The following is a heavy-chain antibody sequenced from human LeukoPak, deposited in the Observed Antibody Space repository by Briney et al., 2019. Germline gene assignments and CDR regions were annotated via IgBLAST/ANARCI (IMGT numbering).Heavy chain of an antibody. CDR2: IYYSGST. D-gene: IGHD2-2*01. V-gene: IGHV4-38-2*01. Sequence: SETLSRTCAVSGYSISSGYYCGWIRQPPGKGLEWICSIYYSGSTYYNPSLKSRVTISVDTYKTQFSLKLSSVTAADTAVYYCATPSRYCSSTSCYSGDAFDIWGQGTMVTVSS. CDR3: ATPSRYCSSTSCYSGDAFDI. J-gene: IGHJ3*02. CDR1: GYSISSGYY.